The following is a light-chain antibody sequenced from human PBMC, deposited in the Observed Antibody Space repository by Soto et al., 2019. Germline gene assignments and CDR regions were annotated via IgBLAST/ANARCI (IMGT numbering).Light chain of an antibody. CDR2: WAS. J-gene: IGKJ1*01. CDR3: QQYYSTPWT. Sequence: DIVMTQSPDSLAVSLGERATINSKSSQSVLYSSNNKNYLTWYQQKPGQPPKLLFYWASTRESGVPDRFSGSGSGTDFTLTISSLQAEDVAVYYCQQYYSTPWTFGQGTKVEIK. V-gene: IGKV4-1*01. CDR1: QSVLYSSNNKNY.